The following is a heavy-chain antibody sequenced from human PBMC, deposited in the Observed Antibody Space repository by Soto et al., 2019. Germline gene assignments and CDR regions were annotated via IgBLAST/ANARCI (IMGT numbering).Heavy chain of an antibody. Sequence: SETMSLTCTVSDGSIGGGDYYWSWIRQPPGKGLEWIGYIYYSGSTYYNPSLKSRVTISVDTSKNQFSLKLSSVTAADTAVYYCARSDYGEAAWGQGTLVTVSS. V-gene: IGHV4-30-4*01. CDR1: DGSIGGGDYY. D-gene: IGHD4-17*01. CDR3: ARSDYGEAA. J-gene: IGHJ5*02. CDR2: IYYSGST.